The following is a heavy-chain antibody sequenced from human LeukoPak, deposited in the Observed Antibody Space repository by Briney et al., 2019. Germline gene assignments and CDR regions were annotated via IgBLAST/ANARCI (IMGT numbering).Heavy chain of an antibody. Sequence: PGGSLRLSCAASGFIFSNAWMNWVRQAPGKGLEWVGRVKSIAHGGTTDYAAPVKGRFTISRDDSQNTLYLQMNSLKTEDTAVYYCTTPNCSSTSCYRRYYNWFDPWGQGTLVTVSS. CDR1: GFIFSNAW. CDR3: TTPNCSSTSCYRRYYNWFDP. V-gene: IGHV3-15*07. CDR2: VKSIAHGGTT. J-gene: IGHJ5*02. D-gene: IGHD2-2*01.